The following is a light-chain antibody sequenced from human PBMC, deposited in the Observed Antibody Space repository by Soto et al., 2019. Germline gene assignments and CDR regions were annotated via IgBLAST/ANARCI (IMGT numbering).Light chain of an antibody. V-gene: IGKV1-9*01. CDR2: GAS. J-gene: IGKJ2*01. CDR1: QDISSY. CDR3: HQLRSYPYT. Sequence: DIQLTQSPSFLAVSVGDSVTITCRASQDISSYLAWCQQKSGKAPKALIYGASTLQSGVPSRFSGSGSGTEFALTISSLXXXXXXXYYCHQLRSYPYTFGQGTKLEIK.